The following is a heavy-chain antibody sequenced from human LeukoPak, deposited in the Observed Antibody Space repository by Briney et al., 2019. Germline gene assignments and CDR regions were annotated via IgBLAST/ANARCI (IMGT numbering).Heavy chain of an antibody. CDR3: ARANFLYCSSTTCLFDY. CDR1: GYTFTDYY. D-gene: IGHD2-2*01. J-gene: IGHJ4*02. V-gene: IGHV1-2*02. CDR2: INPNSGDT. Sequence: ASVKVSCKASGYTFTDYYLHWVRQAPGQGFEWMGWINPNSGDTNYAQKFQGGVTMTRDTSISTAHMEMSRLRSDDTAVYYCARANFLYCSSTTCLFDYWGQGTLVTVSS.